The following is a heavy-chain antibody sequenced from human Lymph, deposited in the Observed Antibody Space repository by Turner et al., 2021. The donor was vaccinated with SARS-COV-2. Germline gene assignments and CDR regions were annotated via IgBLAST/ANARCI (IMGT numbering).Heavy chain of an antibody. CDR2: ISGSGAST. V-gene: IGHV3-23*01. CDR3: AKDGYDGIYCGGGSCYSGWFYP. CDR1: GFTFSSYT. Sequence: EVQLLESGGGLVQPGGSLRLSCAASGFTFSSYTMRWVRQGPGKGLELVSAISGSGASTYYADSVKGRFTISRDNSKNTLYLQMNSLRVEDTAVYYCAKDGYDGIYCGGGSCYSGWFYPWGQGTLVTVSS. J-gene: IGHJ5*02. D-gene: IGHD2-15*01.